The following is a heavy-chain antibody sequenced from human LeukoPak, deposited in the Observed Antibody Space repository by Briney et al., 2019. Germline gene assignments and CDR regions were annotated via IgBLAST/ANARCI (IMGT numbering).Heavy chain of an antibody. CDR1: GFTFSSYG. CDR2: ISYDGSNK. Sequence: PGRSLRLSCAASGFTFSSYGMHWVRQAPGKGLEWVAVISYDGSNKYYADSVKGRFTISRDNSKNTLYLQMNSLRAEDTAVYYCAKDSGSGSYFRYYFDHWGQGTLVTVSS. J-gene: IGHJ4*02. CDR3: AKDSGSGSYFRYYFDH. D-gene: IGHD3-10*01. V-gene: IGHV3-30*18.